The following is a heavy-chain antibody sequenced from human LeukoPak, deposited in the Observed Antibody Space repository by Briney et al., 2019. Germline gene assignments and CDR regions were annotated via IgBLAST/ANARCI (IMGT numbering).Heavy chain of an antibody. V-gene: IGHV1-2*02. J-gene: IGHJ4*02. CDR2: INPNSGGT. CDR3: GRVPRSGSYRRAFDY. Sequence: EASVKVSCKASGYTFTGYYMHWVRQAPGQGLEWMGWINPNSGGTNYAQKFQGRVTMTRDTSISTAYMELSRLRSDDTAVYYCGRVPRSGSYRRAFDYWGQGTLVTVSS. D-gene: IGHD1-26*01. CDR1: GYTFTGYY.